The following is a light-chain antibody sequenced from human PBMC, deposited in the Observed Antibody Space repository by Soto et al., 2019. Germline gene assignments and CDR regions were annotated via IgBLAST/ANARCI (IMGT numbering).Light chain of an antibody. Sequence: EIVLTQSPGTLSLSPGERATLSCRASQSVSSSYLAWYQQKPGQAPKFLIYGVSSRATGIPDRFSGSGSGTDFTLTISRLEPEDFAVYYCQQYDSSKWTFGQGTKVEIK. CDR3: QQYDSSKWT. V-gene: IGKV3-20*01. CDR2: GVS. CDR1: QSVSSSY. J-gene: IGKJ1*01.